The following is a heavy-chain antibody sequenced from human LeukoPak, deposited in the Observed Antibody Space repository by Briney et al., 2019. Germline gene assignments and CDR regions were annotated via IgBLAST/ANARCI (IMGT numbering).Heavy chain of an antibody. V-gene: IGHV4-38-2*02. D-gene: IGHD1-26*01. J-gene: IGHJ4*02. CDR2: IYYSGST. CDR3: ARLVGATIPDY. CDR1: GYSISSGYY. Sequence: SETLSLTCTVSGYSISSGYYWGWIRQPPGKGLEWIGSIYYSGSTSYNPSLRSQVTISVDTSKNQCSLKLSSVTPADTPVYYFARLVGATIPDYWGQGTLVTVSS.